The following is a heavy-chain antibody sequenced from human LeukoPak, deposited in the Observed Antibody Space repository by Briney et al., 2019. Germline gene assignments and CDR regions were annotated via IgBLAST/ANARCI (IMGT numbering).Heavy chain of an antibody. J-gene: IGHJ3*02. CDR1: GFTFSSYA. D-gene: IGHD6-19*01. CDR2: ISGSGGNT. V-gene: IGHV3-23*01. CDR3: AKETRSGWYHDAFDI. Sequence: GGSLRLSCAASGFTFSSYAMSWVRQAPGKGLEWVSAISGSGGNTYYADSVKGRFTISRDNSKNTLYLQMNSLRAEDTAVYYRAKETRSGWYHDAFDIWGQGTMVTVSS.